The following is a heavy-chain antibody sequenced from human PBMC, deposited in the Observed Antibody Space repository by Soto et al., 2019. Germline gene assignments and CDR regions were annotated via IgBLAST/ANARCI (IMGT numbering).Heavy chain of an antibody. D-gene: IGHD6-19*01. J-gene: IGHJ4*02. CDR2: ISGGSSTI. CDR3: ARDGSGWYPSVIY. V-gene: IGHV3-48*01. CDR1: GFTFSNYN. Sequence: EVQLVESGGDLVQPGGSLRLSCAASGFTFSNYNMNWVRQAPGKGLEWVSYISGGSSTIYYADSVKGRFTISRDNAKNSLYLQMNNLRAEDTAVYYCARDGSGWYPSVIYWGQGTLVTVSS.